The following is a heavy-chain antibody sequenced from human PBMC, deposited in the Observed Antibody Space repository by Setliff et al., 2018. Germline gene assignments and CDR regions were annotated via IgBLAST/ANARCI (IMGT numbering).Heavy chain of an antibody. CDR2: VNPGAGSS. Sequence: GASVKVSCKASGYTFTSYYMHWVRQAPGQGLEWMGMVNPGAGSSTSTQRFQGRVTMTRDTSTNTAYMELNSLTSGDTAVYYCSRLVRYCTTTSCQRLSGGEYWGQGTLVTVSS. CDR1: GYTFTSYY. V-gene: IGHV1-46*01. D-gene: IGHD2-2*01. CDR3: SRLVRYCTTTSCQRLSGGEY. J-gene: IGHJ4*02.